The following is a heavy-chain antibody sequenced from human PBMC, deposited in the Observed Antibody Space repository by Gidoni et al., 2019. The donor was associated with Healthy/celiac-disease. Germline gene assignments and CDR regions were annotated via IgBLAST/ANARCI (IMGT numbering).Heavy chain of an antibody. J-gene: IGHJ6*02. CDR3: ARYSYGPYYYYGMDV. Sequence: QVQLQESGPGLVKPSETLSLTCTVSGGSISSYYWSWIRQPPGKGLEWIGYIYYSGSTNYNPSLKSRVTISVDTSKNQFSLKLSSVTAADTAVYYCARYSYGPYYYYGMDVWGQGTTVTVSS. CDR1: GGSISSYY. V-gene: IGHV4-59*01. CDR2: IYYSGST. D-gene: IGHD5-18*01.